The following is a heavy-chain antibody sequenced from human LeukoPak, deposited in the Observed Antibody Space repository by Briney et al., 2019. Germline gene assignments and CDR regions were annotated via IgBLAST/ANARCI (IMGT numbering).Heavy chain of an antibody. J-gene: IGHJ5*02. CDR3: ARPSGYCSGGSCPRWFDP. D-gene: IGHD2-15*01. CDR1: GFTFSSYW. V-gene: IGHV3-74*01. CDR2: INSDGSST. Sequence: GGSLRLSCAASGFTFSSYWMHWVRQAPGKGLGGVSRINSDGSSTNYADSVKGGFTISRDNAKNTLYLQMNSLRAEDTAVYYCARPSGYCSGGSCPRWFDPWGQGTLVTVSS.